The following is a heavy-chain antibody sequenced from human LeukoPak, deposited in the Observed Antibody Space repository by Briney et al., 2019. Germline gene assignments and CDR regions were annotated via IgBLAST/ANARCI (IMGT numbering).Heavy chain of an antibody. Sequence: GGSLRLSCAASGFTFSSYAMSWVRQAPGKGLEWVSAISGSGGSTYYADSVKGRFTISRDNSKNTLYLQMNSLRAEDTAVYYCARDSGNYGGTTVTTGNWFDPWGQGTLVTVSS. CDR2: ISGSGGST. V-gene: IGHV3-23*01. CDR1: GFTFSSYA. D-gene: IGHD4-17*01. J-gene: IGHJ5*02. CDR3: ARDSGNYGGTTVTTGNWFDP.